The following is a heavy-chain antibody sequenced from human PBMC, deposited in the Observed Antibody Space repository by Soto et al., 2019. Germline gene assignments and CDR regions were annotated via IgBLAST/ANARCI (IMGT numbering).Heavy chain of an antibody. CDR3: ARDRYDYVNHPYYYYGMDV. CDR1: GFTFSSYW. V-gene: IGHV3-7*05. D-gene: IGHD3-16*01. CDR2: IKQDGSEK. J-gene: IGHJ6*02. Sequence: GGSLRLSCAASGFTFSSYWMSWVRQAPGKGLEWVANIKQDGSEKYYVDSVKGRFTISRDNAKNSLYLQMNSLRAEDTAVYYCARDRYDYVNHPYYYYGMDVWGQGTTVTVSS.